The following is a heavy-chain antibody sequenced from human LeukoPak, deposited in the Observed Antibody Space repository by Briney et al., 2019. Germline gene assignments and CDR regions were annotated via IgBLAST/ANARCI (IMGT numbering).Heavy chain of an antibody. CDR1: GFTFSSYA. J-gene: IGHJ4*02. CDR2: ISGSGGST. CDR3: AKSSGVRYYDSSGYFDY. Sequence: GGSLRLSCAASGFTFSSYAMSWVRQAPGKGLEWVSAISGSGGSTCYADSVKGRFTISRDNSKNTLYLQMNSLRAEDTAVYYCAKSSGVRYYDSSGYFDYWGQGTLVTVSS. V-gene: IGHV3-23*01. D-gene: IGHD3-22*01.